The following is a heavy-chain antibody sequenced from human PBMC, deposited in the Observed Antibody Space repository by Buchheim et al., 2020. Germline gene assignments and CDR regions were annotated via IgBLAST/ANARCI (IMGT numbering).Heavy chain of an antibody. CDR3: ARAAITRRRAVAGTNWCDP. CDR2: MNPNSGNT. J-gene: IGHJ5*02. Sequence: QVQLVQSGAEVKKPGASVTVSCKASGYTFTSYDINWVRQATGQGLEWMGWMNPNSGNTGYAQKFQGRVTMTRNNSISTSSMELSSLRSEDTAVYYCARAAITRRRAVAGTNWCDPWGQGTL. CDR1: GYTFTSYD. V-gene: IGHV1-8*01. D-gene: IGHD6-19*01.